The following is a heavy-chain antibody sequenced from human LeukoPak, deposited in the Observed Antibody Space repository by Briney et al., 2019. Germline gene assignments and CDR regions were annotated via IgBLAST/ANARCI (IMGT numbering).Heavy chain of an antibody. CDR1: GFTFSKYG. CDR3: AKDGLAVAGRGYYFDH. D-gene: IGHD6-19*01. J-gene: IGHJ4*02. CDR2: IRNDGSNK. V-gene: IGHV3-30*02. Sequence: GGSLRLSCAASGFTFSKYGMHWVRQAPGKGLEWVAFIRNDGSNKYYEDSVKGRFTISRDNSKNTLYLQMNSLRAEDTAVYYCAKDGLAVAGRGYYFDHWGQGTLVTVSS.